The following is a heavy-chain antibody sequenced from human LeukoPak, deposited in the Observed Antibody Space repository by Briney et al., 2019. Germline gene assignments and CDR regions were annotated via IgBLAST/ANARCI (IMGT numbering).Heavy chain of an antibody. CDR2: IIPIFGTA. J-gene: IGHJ6*03. CDR1: GGTFSSYA. Sequence: SVKVSRKASGGTFSSYAISCVRQAPGQGLEWMGGIIPIFGTANYAQKFQGRVTITTDESTSTAYMELSSLRSEDTAVYYCASNWSYRPGYYYYMDVWGKGTTVTVSS. D-gene: IGHD1-26*01. V-gene: IGHV1-69*05. CDR3: ASNWSYRPGYYYYMDV.